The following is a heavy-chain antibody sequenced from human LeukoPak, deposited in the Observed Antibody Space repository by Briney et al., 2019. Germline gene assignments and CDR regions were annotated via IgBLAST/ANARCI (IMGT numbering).Heavy chain of an antibody. V-gene: IGHV4-59*12. CDR1: GGSISSYY. CDR3: ARDQVVVITTNYYYYYMDV. D-gene: IGHD3-22*01. CDR2: IYYSGST. Sequence: SSETLSLTCTVSGGSISSYYWSWIRQPPGKGLEWIGYIYYSGSTNYNPSLKSRVTISLDTSKNQFSLKLSSVTAADTAVYYCARDQVVVITTNYYYYYMDVWGKGTTVTISS. J-gene: IGHJ6*03.